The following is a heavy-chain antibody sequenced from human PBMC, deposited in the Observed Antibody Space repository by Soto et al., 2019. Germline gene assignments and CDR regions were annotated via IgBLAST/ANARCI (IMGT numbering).Heavy chain of an antibody. Sequence: DVQVLESGGALVQPGASLRLSCAASGFTFSHYAMTWVRQAPGKGLEWVSTMSGSGDSIYYADSVKGRFTISRDNSKNTLYLQMNSLRADDWAVYYCATGRQMGYWGQGTLVIVSS. CDR3: ATGRQMGY. J-gene: IGHJ4*02. CDR2: MSGSGDSI. D-gene: IGHD7-27*01. V-gene: IGHV3-23*01. CDR1: GFTFSHYA.